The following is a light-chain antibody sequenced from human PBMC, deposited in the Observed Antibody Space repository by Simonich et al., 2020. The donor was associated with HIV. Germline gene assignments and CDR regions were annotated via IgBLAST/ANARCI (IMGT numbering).Light chain of an antibody. V-gene: IGKV1-NL1*01. CDR1: QGIRNS. CDR3: QQYNDWPLYT. J-gene: IGKJ2*01. CDR2: TAS. Sequence: DIQMTQSPSSLSASIGDRVTITCRAGQGIRNSLAWYQQKPGRAPKLLRDTASRLEIGVPSRFSGSGSGTDYTLTISSLQPEDFAVYYCQQYNDWPLYTFGQGTKLEIK.